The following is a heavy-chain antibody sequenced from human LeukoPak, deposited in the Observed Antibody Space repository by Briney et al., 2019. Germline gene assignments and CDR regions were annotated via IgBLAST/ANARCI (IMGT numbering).Heavy chain of an antibody. CDR1: GYSFTSYW. Sequence: GASLKVSCKGSGYSFTSYWIGWGRQMPGKGLEWMGIIYPGDSDTRYSPSFQGQVTISADKSISTAYLQWSSLNASDTAMYYCARLSSSSWPNFDYWGQGTLVTVSS. CDR3: ARLSSSSWPNFDY. J-gene: IGHJ4*02. D-gene: IGHD6-13*01. CDR2: IYPGDSDT. V-gene: IGHV5-51*01.